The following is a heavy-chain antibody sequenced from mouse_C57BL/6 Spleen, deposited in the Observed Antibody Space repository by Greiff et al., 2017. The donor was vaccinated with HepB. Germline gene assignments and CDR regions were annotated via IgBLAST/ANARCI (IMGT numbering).Heavy chain of an antibody. CDR3: AIGGNGSPFAY. Sequence: EVKVVESEGGLVQPGSSMKLSCTASGFTFSDYYMAWVRQVPEKGLEWVANINYDGSSTYYLDSLKSRFIISRDNAKNILYLQMSSLKSEDTATYYCAIGGNGSPFAYWGQGTLVTVSA. J-gene: IGHJ3*01. CDR1: GFTFSDYY. D-gene: IGHD1-1*01. CDR2: INYDGSST. V-gene: IGHV5-16*01.